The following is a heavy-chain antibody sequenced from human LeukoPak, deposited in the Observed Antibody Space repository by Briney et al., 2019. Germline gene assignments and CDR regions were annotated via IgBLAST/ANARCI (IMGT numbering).Heavy chain of an antibody. J-gene: IGHJ4*02. CDR3: ARGGLSRFIVVVPEGFDY. Sequence: GGSLRLSCAASGFTFSSYAVHWVRQAPGKGLEWVAVISYDGSNKYYADSVKGRFTISRDNFKNTLYLQMNSLRAEDTAVYYCARGGLSRFIVVVPEGFDYWGQGTLVTVSS. CDR2: ISYDGSNK. CDR1: GFTFSSYA. V-gene: IGHV3-30*01. D-gene: IGHD2-2*01.